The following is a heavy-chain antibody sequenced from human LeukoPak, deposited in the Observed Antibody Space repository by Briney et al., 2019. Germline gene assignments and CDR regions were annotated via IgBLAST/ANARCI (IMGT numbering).Heavy chain of an antibody. CDR1: GYSFTSYW. CDR3: ARHSYDSSDFHYMDV. V-gene: IGHV5-51*01. Sequence: GDSLKISCKGSGYSFTSYWIGWVRQMPGKGLEWMGIIYPDDSDTRYSPSFQGQVTISADKSISTAYLQWSTLRASDTAIYYCARHSYDSSDFHYMDVWGKGTTVTISS. CDR2: IYPDDSDT. J-gene: IGHJ6*03. D-gene: IGHD3-22*01.